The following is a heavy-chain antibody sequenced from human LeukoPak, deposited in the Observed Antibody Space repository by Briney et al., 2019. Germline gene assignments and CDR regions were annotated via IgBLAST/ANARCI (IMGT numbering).Heavy chain of an antibody. V-gene: IGHV4-34*01. Sequence: PSETLSLTCAVYGGSFSGYYWSWIRQPPGKGLEWIGEINHSGSTNYNPSLKSRVAISVDTSKNQFSLKLSSVTAADTAVYYCAREGSYDILTGYYTNWGQGTLVTVSS. D-gene: IGHD3-9*01. J-gene: IGHJ4*02. CDR3: AREGSYDILTGYYTN. CDR1: GGSFSGYY. CDR2: INHSGST.